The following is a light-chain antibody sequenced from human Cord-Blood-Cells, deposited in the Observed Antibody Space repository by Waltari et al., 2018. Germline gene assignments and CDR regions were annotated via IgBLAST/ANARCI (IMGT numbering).Light chain of an antibody. J-gene: IGLJ3*02. Sequence: QSALTQPRSVSGSPGQSVTISCTGTSSDVGGYNYVSWYQQHPGKAPKLMIYDVSKRPSGFPDRFSGSKSGNTASLTISGRQAEDEADYYCCSYAGSYTVVFGGGTKLTVL. CDR1: SSDVGGYNY. V-gene: IGLV2-11*01. CDR2: DVS. CDR3: CSYAGSYTVV.